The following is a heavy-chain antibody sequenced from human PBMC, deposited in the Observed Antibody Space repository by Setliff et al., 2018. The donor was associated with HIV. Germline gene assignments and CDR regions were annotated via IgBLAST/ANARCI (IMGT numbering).Heavy chain of an antibody. CDR1: GFSVSSSW. V-gene: IGHV3-74*01. CDR3: TRDRGRPDSFDI. CDR2: INSDGSGT. D-gene: IGHD1-26*01. Sequence: GGSLRLSCAASGFSVSSSWMHWVRQVPGKGLEWVSRINSDGSGTKYADSVKGRFTMSRDNAKNTLYLQMNSLRAEDTALYFCTRDRGRPDSFDIWGQGTMVTVSS. J-gene: IGHJ3*02.